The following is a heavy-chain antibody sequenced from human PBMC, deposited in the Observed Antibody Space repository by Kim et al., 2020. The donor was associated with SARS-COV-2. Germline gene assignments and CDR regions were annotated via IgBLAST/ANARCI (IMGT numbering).Heavy chain of an antibody. V-gene: IGHV3-7*01. Sequence: GGSLRLSCAASGFTFSSYWMSWVRQAPGKGLEWVANIKQDGSEKYYVDSVKGRFTISRDNAKNSLYLQMNSLRAEDTAVYYCARLPWFGEYYYYGMDVWGQGTTSPSP. CDR3: ARLPWFGEYYYYGMDV. CDR2: IKQDGSEK. D-gene: IGHD3-10*01. J-gene: IGHJ6*02. CDR1: GFTFSSYW.